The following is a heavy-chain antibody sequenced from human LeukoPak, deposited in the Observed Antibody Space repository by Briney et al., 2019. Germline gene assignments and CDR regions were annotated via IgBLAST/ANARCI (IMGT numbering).Heavy chain of an antibody. Sequence: GGSLRLSCAASGFTVSSNYMSWVRQAPGKGLGWVSVIYSGGSTYYADSVKGRFTISRDNSKNTLYLQMNSLRAEDTAVYYRARDIPYSGYDEYYYYYGMDVWGQGTTVTVSS. CDR2: IYSGGST. J-gene: IGHJ6*02. V-gene: IGHV3-66*01. CDR3: ARDIPYSGYDEYYYYYGMDV. CDR1: GFTVSSNY. D-gene: IGHD5-12*01.